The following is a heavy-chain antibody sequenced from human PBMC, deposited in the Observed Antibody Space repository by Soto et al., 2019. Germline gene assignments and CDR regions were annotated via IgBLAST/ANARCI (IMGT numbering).Heavy chain of an antibody. V-gene: IGHV3-30-3*01. Sequence: QVQLVESGGGVVQPGRSLRLSCAASGFTFSSYAMHWVRQAPGKGLEWVAVISYDGSNKYYADSVKGRFTISRDNSKNTLYLQMNSLRAEDTAVYYCARDSGIGIVGATLGNWGQGTLVTVSS. CDR3: ARDSGIGIVGATLGN. D-gene: IGHD1-26*01. CDR2: ISYDGSNK. CDR1: GFTFSSYA. J-gene: IGHJ4*02.